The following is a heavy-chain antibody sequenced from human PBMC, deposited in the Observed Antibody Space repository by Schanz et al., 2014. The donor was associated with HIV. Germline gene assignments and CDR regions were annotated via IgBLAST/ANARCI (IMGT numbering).Heavy chain of an antibody. J-gene: IGHJ6*02. V-gene: IGHV3-33*08. Sequence: QVQLVESGGGVVQPGRSLRLSCAASGFTFSSYAMHWGRQAPGKGLEWVASMWSDGSNKYYADSVRGRFTISRDNSKDTLYLEMNSLREDDTAVYSCARDLTGYFTMDAWGQGTTVTVYS. CDR1: GFTFSSYA. CDR2: MWSDGSNK. D-gene: IGHD5-18*01. CDR3: ARDLTGYFTMDA.